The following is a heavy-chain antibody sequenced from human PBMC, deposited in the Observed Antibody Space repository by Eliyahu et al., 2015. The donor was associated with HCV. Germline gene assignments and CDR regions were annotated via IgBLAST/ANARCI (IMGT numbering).Heavy chain of an antibody. CDR2: MNPNSGNT. CDR3: ARDASYVFYYYYGMDV. Sequence: QVQLVQSGAEVKKPGASVKVSCKASGYTFXSYDINWVRQATGQGLEWMGWMNPNSGNTGYAQKFQGRVTMTRNTSISTAYMELSSLRSEDTAVYYCARDASYVFYYYYGMDVWGQGTTVTVSS. J-gene: IGHJ6*02. CDR1: GYTFXSYD. V-gene: IGHV1-8*01. D-gene: IGHD3-16*01.